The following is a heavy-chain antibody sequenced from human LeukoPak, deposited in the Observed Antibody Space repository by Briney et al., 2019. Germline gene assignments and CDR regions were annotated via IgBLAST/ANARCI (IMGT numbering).Heavy chain of an antibody. D-gene: IGHD6-19*01. V-gene: IGHV3-21*01. CDR2: ISSSSYI. CDR3: ARGGQWPTNWFDP. Sequence: GGSLRLSCAASGFTFSSYSMNWVRQAPGKGLEWVSSISSSSYIYYADSVKGRFTISRDNAKNSLYLQMNSLRAEDTAVYYCARGGQWPTNWFDPWSQGTLVTVSS. CDR1: GFTFSSYS. J-gene: IGHJ5*02.